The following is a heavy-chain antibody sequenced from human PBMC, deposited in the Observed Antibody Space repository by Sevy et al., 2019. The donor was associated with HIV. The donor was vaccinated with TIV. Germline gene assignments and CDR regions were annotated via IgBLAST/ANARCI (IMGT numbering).Heavy chain of an antibody. CDR2: IYHSGST. CDR1: GYSISSGYY. D-gene: IGHD1-7*01. CDR3: ARDWNYPGGY. V-gene: IGHV4-38-2*02. J-gene: IGHJ4*02. Sequence: SETLSLTCTVSGYSISSGYYWGWIRQPPGKGLEWMGSIYHSGSTYYNPSLKSRVTISVDTSKNQFSLKLSSVTATDTAVYYGARDWNYPGGYWGQGTLVTVSS.